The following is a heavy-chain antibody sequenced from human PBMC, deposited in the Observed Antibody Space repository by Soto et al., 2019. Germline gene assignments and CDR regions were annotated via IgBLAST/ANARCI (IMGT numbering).Heavy chain of an antibody. CDR3: ARGSLAPDY. J-gene: IGHJ4*02. CDR1: GASLNNYY. V-gene: IGHV4-4*07. CDR2: IYTSGST. D-gene: IGHD1-26*01. Sequence: QVQLQESGPGLVKPSETLSLTCTVSGASLNNYYWSWVRQPSGKGLEWVGRIYTSGSTNYNPSLESRVTMSVDTSKNQFSLKLSSGTAADTAVYYCARGSLAPDYWGQGTLITVSS.